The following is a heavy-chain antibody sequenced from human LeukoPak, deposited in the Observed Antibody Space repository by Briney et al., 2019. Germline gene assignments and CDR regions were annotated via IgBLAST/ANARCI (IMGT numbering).Heavy chain of an antibody. J-gene: IGHJ4*02. CDR1: GYTFSGYY. CDR3: ARERETLTDY. Sequence: GASVKVSCKASGYTFSGYYIHWVRQAPGQGLEWMGWINPNSGGTNYAQKFQGRVTMTRDTSISTAYMELSRLRSDDTAVYYCARERETLTDYWGQGTLVTVSS. CDR2: INPNSGGT. V-gene: IGHV1-2*02.